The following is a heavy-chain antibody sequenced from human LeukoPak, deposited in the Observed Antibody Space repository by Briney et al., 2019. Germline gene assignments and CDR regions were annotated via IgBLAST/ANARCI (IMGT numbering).Heavy chain of an antibody. D-gene: IGHD2-15*01. J-gene: IGHJ4*02. V-gene: IGHV3-23*01. CDR3: AKRVSIVVYRAGVAARVAFDY. CDR1: GFTFSSYA. Sequence: GGSLRLSCAASGFTFSSYAMSWVRQAPGKGLEWVSAISGGGGNKYYADSVKGRFTVSRDNSKNTLYLQMNSLRAKDTAVYYCAKRVSIVVYRAGVAARVAFDYWGQGTLVTVSS. CDR2: ISGGGGNK.